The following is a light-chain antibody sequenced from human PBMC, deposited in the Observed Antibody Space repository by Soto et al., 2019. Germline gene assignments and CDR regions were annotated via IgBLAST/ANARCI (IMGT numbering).Light chain of an antibody. V-gene: IGKV3-11*01. Sequence: EIVLTQSPATLSLSPGERATLSCRSSQSVSSYLAWYQQKPGQAPRLLIXDASNRATGIPARFSSSGSGTDFTLTISSLEPEDFALYYCQQRGNWPLTFGGGTKV. J-gene: IGKJ4*01. CDR3: QQRGNWPLT. CDR2: DAS. CDR1: QSVSSY.